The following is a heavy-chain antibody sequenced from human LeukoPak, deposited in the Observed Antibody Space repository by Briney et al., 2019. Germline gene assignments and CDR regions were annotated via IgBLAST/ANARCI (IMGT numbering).Heavy chain of an antibody. CDR1: GFTFSSYG. Sequence: GGSLRLSCAASGFTFSSYGMHWVRQAPGKGLEWVAVISYDGSNKYYADSVKGRFTISRDNSKNTLYLQMNSLRAEDTAVYYCAKDRGTMIVVVPMFQHWGQGTLVTVSS. V-gene: IGHV3-30*18. J-gene: IGHJ1*01. D-gene: IGHD3-22*01. CDR3: AKDRGTMIVVVPMFQH. CDR2: ISYDGSNK.